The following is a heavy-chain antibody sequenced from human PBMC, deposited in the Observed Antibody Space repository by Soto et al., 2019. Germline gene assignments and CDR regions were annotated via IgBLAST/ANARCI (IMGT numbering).Heavy chain of an antibody. J-gene: IGHJ4*02. CDR1: GGSFSYDY. V-gene: IGHV4-34*01. CDR2: IYHSGRT. Sequence: SETLSLTCAVYGGSFSYDYWTWIRQPPGKGLEWIGEIYHSGRTNYNPSLKSRVTISEDTSKNQFSLKLNSVTAADTAVYYCARGSWAVRFNYWGQGTPVTVSS. D-gene: IGHD3-16*01. CDR3: ARGSWAVRFNY.